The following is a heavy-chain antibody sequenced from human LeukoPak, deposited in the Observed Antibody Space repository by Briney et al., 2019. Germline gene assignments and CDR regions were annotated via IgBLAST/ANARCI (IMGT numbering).Heavy chain of an antibody. V-gene: IGHV3-23*01. D-gene: IGHD1-26*01. Sequence: PGRSLRLSCTASGFTFGDYAMSWVRQAPGKGLEWVSAISGSGGSTYYADSVKGRFTISRDNSKNTLYLQMNSLRAEDTAVYYCAKTHQWELPKEYYLDYWGQGTLVTVSS. J-gene: IGHJ4*02. CDR1: GFTFGDYA. CDR3: AKTHQWELPKEYYLDY. CDR2: ISGSGGST.